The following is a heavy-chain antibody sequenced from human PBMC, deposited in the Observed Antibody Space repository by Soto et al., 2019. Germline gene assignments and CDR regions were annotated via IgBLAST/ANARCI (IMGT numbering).Heavy chain of an antibody. D-gene: IGHD3-3*01. CDR3: ARAPLITIFGVVIPELDY. Sequence: ASVKVSCKASGYTFTSYYMHWVRQAPGQGLEWMGIINPSGGSTSYAQKFQGRVTMTRDTSTSTVYMELSSLRSEDTAVYYCARAPLITIFGVVIPELDYWGQGTLVTVSS. CDR1: GYTFTSYY. J-gene: IGHJ4*02. V-gene: IGHV1-46*01. CDR2: INPSGGST.